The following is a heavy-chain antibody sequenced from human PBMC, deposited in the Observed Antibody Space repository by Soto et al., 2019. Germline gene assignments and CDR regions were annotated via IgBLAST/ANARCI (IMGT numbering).Heavy chain of an antibody. Sequence: EVQMVESGGGLIQPGGSLRLSCAAFGFTVSSNYMTWVRQAPGKGLEWVSVIYSGGSTYYADSGKGRFTISRDNSRNTPYLQMNSLRAEDTAVYYCARGFPSMAYYGEYYFDKWGQGTLVTVSS. CDR3: ARGFPSMAYYGEYYFDK. CDR1: GFTVSSNY. D-gene: IGHD3-10*01. CDR2: IYSGGST. V-gene: IGHV3-53*01. J-gene: IGHJ4*02.